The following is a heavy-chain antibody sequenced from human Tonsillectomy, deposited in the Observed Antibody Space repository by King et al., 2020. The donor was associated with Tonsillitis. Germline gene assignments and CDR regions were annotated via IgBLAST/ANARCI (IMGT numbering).Heavy chain of an antibody. J-gene: IGHJ3*02. Sequence: QLVQARAEVKKPGESLKISCKTSGYRFTSFWIGWVRQMPGKGLELMGIIYPGDSDTRYSSSFQGQVTISADASISTAYLQWSSLRASDTATYYCAKMRTRLTLSGFDIWGQGTMVTVSS. CDR2: IYPGDSDT. V-gene: IGHV5-51*01. D-gene: IGHD6-25*01. CDR3: AKMRTRLTLSGFDI. CDR1: GYRFTSFW.